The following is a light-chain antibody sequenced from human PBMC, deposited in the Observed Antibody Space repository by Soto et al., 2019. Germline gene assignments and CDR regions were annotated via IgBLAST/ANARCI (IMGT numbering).Light chain of an antibody. CDR2: GAS. CDR3: LQYGSTPGT. V-gene: IGKV3-20*01. Sequence: EIVLTQSPGTLSLSPGERATLSCRASQSVPNSFLSWYQQKPGQAPRLLIIGASSRATGTPDRFSGSGSGTDFTLIISRLEPVDFALYYCLQYGSTPGTFGQGTKVDLK. J-gene: IGKJ1*01. CDR1: QSVPNSF.